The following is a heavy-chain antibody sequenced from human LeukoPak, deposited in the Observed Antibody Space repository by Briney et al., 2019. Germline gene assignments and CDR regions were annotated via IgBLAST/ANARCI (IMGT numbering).Heavy chain of an antibody. V-gene: IGHV1-2*02. CDR2: INPDTGGT. D-gene: IGHD3-9*01. Sequence: ASVKVSCKASGYTFTGSYLHWLRQAPGQGLEWLGWINPDTGGTIYAQRFQGRVTMTRDTSISTAYMVLNRLRSDDTALYYCARDFDWNYVDYWGQGTLVTVSS. CDR3: ARDFDWNYVDY. J-gene: IGHJ4*02. CDR1: GYTFTGSY.